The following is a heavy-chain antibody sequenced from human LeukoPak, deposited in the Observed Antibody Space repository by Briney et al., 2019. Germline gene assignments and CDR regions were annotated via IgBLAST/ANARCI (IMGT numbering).Heavy chain of an antibody. Sequence: SETLSLTCAVYGGSFSGYYWSWIRQPPGKGLERIGEINHSGSTNYNPSLKSRVTISVDTSKNQFSLKLSSVTAADTAVYYCARVNYDFWSGYPYYYYYYMDVWGKGTTVTVSS. V-gene: IGHV4-34*01. D-gene: IGHD3-3*01. CDR3: ARVNYDFWSGYPYYYYYYMDV. J-gene: IGHJ6*03. CDR1: GGSFSGYY. CDR2: INHSGST.